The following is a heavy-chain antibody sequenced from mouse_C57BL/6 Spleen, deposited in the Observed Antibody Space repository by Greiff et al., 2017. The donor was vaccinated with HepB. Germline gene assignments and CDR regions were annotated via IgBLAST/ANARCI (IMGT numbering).Heavy chain of an antibody. V-gene: IGHV5-4*03. D-gene: IGHD2-2*01. CDR2: ISDGGSYT. CDR3: ARGVGPRVTTGTWFAY. CDR1: GFTFSSYA. Sequence: DVKLVESGGGLVKPGGSLKLSCAASGFTFSSYAMSWVRQTPEKRLEWVATISDGGSYTYYPDNVKGRFTISRDNAKNNLYLQMSHLKSEETAMYYCARGVGPRVTTGTWFAYWGQGTLVTVSA. J-gene: IGHJ3*01.